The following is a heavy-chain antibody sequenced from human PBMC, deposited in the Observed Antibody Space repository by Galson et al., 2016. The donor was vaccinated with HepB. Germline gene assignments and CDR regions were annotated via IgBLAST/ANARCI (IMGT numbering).Heavy chain of an antibody. V-gene: IGHV3-30-3*01. Sequence: SLRLSCAASGFTFSHYTMHWVRQAPGKGLEWMALISYDGTTKLFADSVKGRVTVSRDNSKNTLYLQMHSLRGEDTAVYYCAKGRWDFDSWGQGTLVTVSS. J-gene: IGHJ4*02. CDR2: ISYDGTTK. D-gene: IGHD5-24*01. CDR1: GFTFSHYT. CDR3: AKGRWDFDS.